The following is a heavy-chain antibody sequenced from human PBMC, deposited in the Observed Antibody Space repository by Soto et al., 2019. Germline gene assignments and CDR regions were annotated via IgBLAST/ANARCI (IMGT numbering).Heavy chain of an antibody. CDR1: GFNFGAYA. D-gene: IGHD6-19*01. CDR3: AKDRSENFWVYYYAMDV. Sequence: EARLLESGGGLIQPGGSLRLSCEASGFNFGAYAMSWVRQAPGKGLEWVSGISGSSSGTYYTDSVKGRFTISRDNYKNTVYLKMNSLRGEDTAVYYCAKDRSENFWVYYYAMDVWGQGTAVTVSS. CDR2: ISGSSSGT. V-gene: IGHV3-23*01. J-gene: IGHJ6*02.